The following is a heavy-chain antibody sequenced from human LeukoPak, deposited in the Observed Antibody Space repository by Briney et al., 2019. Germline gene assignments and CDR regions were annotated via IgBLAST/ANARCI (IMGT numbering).Heavy chain of an antibody. CDR1: GGSISSYY. CDR2: INTSGST. J-gene: IGHJ4*02. D-gene: IGHD3-10*01. CDR3: ARVGSSGSGSYYPDY. V-gene: IGHV4-4*07. Sequence: SETLSLTCTVSGGSISSYYWSWIRQPAGKGLEGIGRINTSGSTNYNPSLKSRVTMSVDTSKNQFSRKLSSVTAADTAMYYCARVGSSGSGSYYPDYWGQGTLVTVSS.